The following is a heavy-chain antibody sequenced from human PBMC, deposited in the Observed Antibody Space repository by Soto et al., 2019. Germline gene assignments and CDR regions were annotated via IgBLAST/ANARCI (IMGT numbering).Heavy chain of an antibody. CDR2: IYYSGST. J-gene: IGHJ3*02. CDR1: GGSISSSSYY. Sequence: SETLSLTCTVSGGSISSSSYYWGWIRQPPGKGLEWIGSIYYSGSTYYNPSIKSLVTISVDRSKNQFSLKLSSVTAADTAVYYCARPRADYYDGDDAFDIWGQGTMVTVSS. V-gene: IGHV4-39*01. CDR3: ARPRADYYDGDDAFDI. D-gene: IGHD3-22*01.